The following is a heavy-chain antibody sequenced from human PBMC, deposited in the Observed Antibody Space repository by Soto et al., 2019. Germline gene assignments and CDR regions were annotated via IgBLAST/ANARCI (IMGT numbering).Heavy chain of an antibody. CDR2: ITPGGDT. CDR1: GGPFNAYY. V-gene: IGHV4-34*01. Sequence: QLHQWGAGLLTPSETLSLTCGAYGGPFNAYYWNWVRQPPGKGLEWIGQITPGGDTNYNPSLKSRVTMSIDTSSNVFSLRLTSVTAADTAVYFCASRQAQGLNYWGQGTLVTVSS. CDR3: ASRQAQGLNY. J-gene: IGHJ4*02.